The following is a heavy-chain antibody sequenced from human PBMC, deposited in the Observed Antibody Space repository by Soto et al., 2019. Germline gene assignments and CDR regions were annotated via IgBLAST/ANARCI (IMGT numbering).Heavy chain of an antibody. CDR1: GLTISGKKY. V-gene: IGHV3-53*01. Sequence: DVQLVESGGGLIQPGESLRLSCAAFGLTISGKKYVAWVRQAPGKGLEWVSALSDVGGSSYADSVTGRFTTSSDSSKTTVYLQMNDLRPDDTAVYYCATWHEREHAFDVWGQGTTVTISS. CDR2: LSDVGGS. CDR3: ATWHEREHAFDV. J-gene: IGHJ3*01. D-gene: IGHD1-1*01.